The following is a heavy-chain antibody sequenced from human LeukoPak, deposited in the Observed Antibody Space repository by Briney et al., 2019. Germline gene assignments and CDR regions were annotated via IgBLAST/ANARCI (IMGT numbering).Heavy chain of an antibody. CDR1: GFTFSGYA. V-gene: IGHV3-23*01. CDR2: ISGGGGTTYYA. CDR3: AKFYDILTGYIDY. D-gene: IGHD3-9*01. Sequence: GGSLRLSCAASGFTFSGYAMSWVRQSPGKGLEWVSAISGGGGTTYYAYYADSVKGRFTISRDNSKNTLYLLMNSLRAEDTAVYYCAKFYDILTGYIDYWGQGTLVTVSS. J-gene: IGHJ4*02.